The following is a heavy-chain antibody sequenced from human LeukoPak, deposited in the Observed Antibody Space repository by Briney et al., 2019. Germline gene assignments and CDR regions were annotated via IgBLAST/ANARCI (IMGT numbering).Heavy chain of an antibody. J-gene: IGHJ4*02. Sequence: SETLSLTCTVSGGSIRSYYWSWIRQPPGKGLEWIGYIFYAGSTTYNPSLKSRVTISLDTSKNQFSLKLNSVTAADAAVYYCASGERGYSYGPLDYWGQGTLATVSS. CDR3: ASGERGYSYGPLDY. CDR1: GGSIRSYY. D-gene: IGHD5-18*01. V-gene: IGHV4-59*08. CDR2: IFYAGST.